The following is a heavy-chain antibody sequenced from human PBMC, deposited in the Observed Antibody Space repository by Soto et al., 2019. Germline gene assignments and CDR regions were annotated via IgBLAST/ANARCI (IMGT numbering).Heavy chain of an antibody. Sequence: KPSETLSLTCTVSGGSISSYYWSWIRQPPGKRLEWIGYIYYSGSTNYNPSLKSRVTISVDTSRNQFSLKLSSVTAADTAVYYCARLVRSSWFDPWGQGTLVTVSS. CDR2: IYYSGST. V-gene: IGHV4-59*08. CDR3: ARLVRSSWFDP. J-gene: IGHJ5*02. CDR1: GGSISSYY. D-gene: IGHD6-6*01.